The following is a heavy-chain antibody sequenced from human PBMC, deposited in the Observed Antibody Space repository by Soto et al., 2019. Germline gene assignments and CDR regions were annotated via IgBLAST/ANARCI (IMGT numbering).Heavy chain of an antibody. CDR1: GITFWIRA. Sequence: GGSLILSCVASGITFWIRAMSLVVKAPGEGLEWVSTITDTGGDAKYADSVRGRFTISRDNSKKTLYLQMSSLRADDSAVYFCARGSKDSYPGSRIFDFSGRGTLVTVSS. CDR2: ITDTGGDA. V-gene: IGHV3-23*01. CDR3: ARGSKDSYPGSRIFDF. J-gene: IGHJ4*02. D-gene: IGHD3-10*01.